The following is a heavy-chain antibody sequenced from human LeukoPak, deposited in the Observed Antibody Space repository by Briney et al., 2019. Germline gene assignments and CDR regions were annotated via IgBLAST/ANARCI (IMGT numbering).Heavy chain of an antibody. J-gene: IGHJ4*02. CDR2: ISAYNGDT. D-gene: IGHD5-24*01. CDR1: GYTFTSYG. V-gene: IGHV1-18*01. Sequence: EASVKVSCKASGYTFTSYGFSWVRQASGRGLEWMGWISAYNGDTNYAQKVQGRDTMTTDTSTSTAYMELRSLRSDDTAVYYCARDSVAMSTIRDFGYWGQGTLVTVSS. CDR3: ARDSVAMSTIRDFGY.